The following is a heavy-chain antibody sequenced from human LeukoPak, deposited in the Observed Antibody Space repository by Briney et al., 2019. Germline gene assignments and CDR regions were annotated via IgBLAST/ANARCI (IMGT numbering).Heavy chain of an antibody. CDR2: IYYSGST. V-gene: IGHV4-59*01. CDR1: GGSISSYY. CDR3: ARCVRFCGV. Sequence: SETLSLTCTVSGGSISSYYWSWIRQPPGKGLEWIGYIYYSGSTNYNPSLKSRVTISVDTSKNQFSLKLSSVTAADTAVYYCARCVRFCGVWGQGTLVTVSS. D-gene: IGHD3-3*01. J-gene: IGHJ4*02.